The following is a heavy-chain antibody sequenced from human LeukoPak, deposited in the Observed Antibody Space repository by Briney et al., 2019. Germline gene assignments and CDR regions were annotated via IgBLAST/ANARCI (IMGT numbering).Heavy chain of an antibody. D-gene: IGHD5-18*01. CDR3: ATVRGYSYGYVDY. J-gene: IGHJ4*02. V-gene: IGHV3-7*01. Sequence: GGSLRLSCAASGFTFSDYYMSWVRQAPGKGLEWVANIKQDGSEKYYVDSVKGRFTISRDNAKNSLYLQMNSLRAEDTAVYYCATVRGYSYGYVDYWGQGTLVTVSS. CDR2: IKQDGSEK. CDR1: GFTFSDYY.